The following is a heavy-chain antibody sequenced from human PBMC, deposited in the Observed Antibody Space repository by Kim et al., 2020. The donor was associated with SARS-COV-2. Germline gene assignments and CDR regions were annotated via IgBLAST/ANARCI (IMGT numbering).Heavy chain of an antibody. CDR1: GFTFGSSH. V-gene: IGHV3-30*03. J-gene: IGHJ4*01. CDR3: SRAGHSSGRSGNFDN. D-gene: IGHD6-19*01. CDR2: ISADESIK. Sequence: GGSLRLSCAGSGFTFGSSHMHWVRQAPGKGLEWVAVISADESIKGYADSVRGRFSGSRDNSQNTLSLQIDILRPEDTAVYYCSRAGHSSGRSGNFDNWG.